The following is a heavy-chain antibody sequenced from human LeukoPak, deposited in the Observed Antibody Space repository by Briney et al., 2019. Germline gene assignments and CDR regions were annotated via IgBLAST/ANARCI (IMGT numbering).Heavy chain of an antibody. CDR2: ISGSGGST. Sequence: GGSLRLSCAASGFTFNNFAMSWVRQAPGKGLEWVSAISGSGGSTYYADSVKGRFTISRDNSKNTLYLQMNSLRAEDTAVYYCAKELLLPHFDYWGQGTLVTVSS. J-gene: IGHJ4*02. D-gene: IGHD2-15*01. V-gene: IGHV3-23*01. CDR1: GFTFNNFA. CDR3: AKELLLPHFDY.